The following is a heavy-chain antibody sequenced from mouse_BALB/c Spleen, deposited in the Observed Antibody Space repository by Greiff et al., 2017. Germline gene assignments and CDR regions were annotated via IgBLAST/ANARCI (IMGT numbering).Heavy chain of an antibody. D-gene: IGHD1-1*01. Sequence: EVKLEESGGGLVKPGGSLKLSCAASGFTFSSYAMSWVRQTPEKRLEWVASISSGGSTYYPDSVKGRFTISRDNARNILYLQMSSLRSEDTAMYYCARGRFTTVVATPFDYWGQGTTLTVSS. CDR2: ISSGGST. CDR1: GFTFSSYA. CDR3: ARGRFTTVVATPFDY. J-gene: IGHJ2*01. V-gene: IGHV5-6-5*01.